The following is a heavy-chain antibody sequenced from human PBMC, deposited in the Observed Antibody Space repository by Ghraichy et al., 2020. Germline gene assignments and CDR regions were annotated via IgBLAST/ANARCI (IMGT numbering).Heavy chain of an antibody. CDR3: ARGRFSGFDI. CDR2: TYYRSKGFN. V-gene: IGHV6-1*01. Sequence: SQTLSLTCATPGAIPLSTVLAGNGIGQSPSGGLKGLGRTYYRSKGFNEYVLSVKSRITINPDTSKNQFSLQLNSVTPEDTAVYYCARGRFSGFDIWDQGTMVTVSS. J-gene: IGHJ3*02. D-gene: IGHD4-17*01. CDR1: GAIPLSTVLA.